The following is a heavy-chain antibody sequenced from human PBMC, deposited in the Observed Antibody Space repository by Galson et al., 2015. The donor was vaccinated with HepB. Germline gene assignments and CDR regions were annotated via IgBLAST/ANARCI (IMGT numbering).Heavy chain of an antibody. V-gene: IGHV5-10-1*01. D-gene: IGHD4-23*01. CDR2: IDPSDSYT. CDR1: GYSFTSYW. J-gene: IGHJ3*02. Sequence: QSGAEVKKPGESLRISCKGSGYSFTSYWISWVRQMPGKGLEWMGRIDPSDSYTNYSPSFQGHVTISADKSISTAYLQWSSLKASDTAIYYCASGAYGGNSRYAFDIWGQGTMVTVSS. CDR3: ASGAYGGNSRYAFDI.